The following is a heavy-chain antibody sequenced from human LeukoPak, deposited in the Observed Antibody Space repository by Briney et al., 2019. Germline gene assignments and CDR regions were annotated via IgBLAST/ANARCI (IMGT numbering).Heavy chain of an antibody. D-gene: IGHD1-26*01. J-gene: IGHJ6*03. CDR1: GYTFTSYY. CDR2: INPSGGST. Sequence: ASVKVSCKASGYTFTSYYMHWVRQAPGQGLEWMGIINPSGGSTSYTQKFQGRVTMTRDMSTSTVYMELSSLRSEDTAVYHCARRYSGSYYGYYYYYMDVWGKGTTVTISS. V-gene: IGHV1-46*01. CDR3: ARRYSGSYYGYYYYYMDV.